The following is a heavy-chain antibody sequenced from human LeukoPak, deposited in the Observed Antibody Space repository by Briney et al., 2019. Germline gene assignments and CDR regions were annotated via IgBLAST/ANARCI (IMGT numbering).Heavy chain of an antibody. V-gene: IGHV4-39*01. D-gene: IGHD3-10*01. CDR2: IYYSGST. CDR1: GGSISSSSYY. J-gene: IGHJ1*01. CDR3: ARPDYSVSGKWPPRY. Sequence: KSSETLSLTCTVSGGSISSSSYYWGWIRQPPGKGLEWIGSIYYSGSTYYNPSLKSRVTISVDTSKNQFSLKLSSVTAADTAVYYCARPDYSVSGKWPPRYWGQGTLVTVSS.